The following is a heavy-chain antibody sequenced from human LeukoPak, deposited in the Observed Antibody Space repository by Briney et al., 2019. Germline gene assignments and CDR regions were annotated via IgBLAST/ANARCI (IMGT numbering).Heavy chain of an antibody. CDR1: GGSISSYY. V-gene: IGHV4-59*01. Sequence: PSETLSLTCTVSGGSISSYYWNWIRQPPGKGLEWIGYIYYSGTTNYNPSLKSRVTISVDTSKNQFSLKLSSVTAADTAVYYCARGVYIAAAQYGYWSQGTLVTVSS. J-gene: IGHJ4*02. CDR2: IYYSGTT. D-gene: IGHD6-13*01. CDR3: ARGVYIAAAQYGY.